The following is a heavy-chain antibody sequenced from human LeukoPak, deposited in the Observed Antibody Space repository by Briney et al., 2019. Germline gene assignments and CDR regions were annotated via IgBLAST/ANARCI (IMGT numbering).Heavy chain of an antibody. Sequence: ASVKVSCKASGYTFTGYYMHWVRQAPGQGLEWMGWINPNSGGTNYAQKFQGRVTMTRDTSISTAYMELSRLRSDDTAVHYCAREYYDFWSGYYKGASYFDYWGQGTLVTVSS. CDR2: INPNSGGT. CDR1: GYTFTGYY. D-gene: IGHD3-3*01. J-gene: IGHJ4*02. V-gene: IGHV1-2*02. CDR3: AREYYDFWSGYYKGASYFDY.